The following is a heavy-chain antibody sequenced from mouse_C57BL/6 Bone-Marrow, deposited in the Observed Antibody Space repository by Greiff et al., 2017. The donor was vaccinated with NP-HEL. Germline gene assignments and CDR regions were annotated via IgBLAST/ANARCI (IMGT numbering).Heavy chain of an antibody. CDR3: AANYGSSDY. V-gene: IGHV1-54*01. CDR1: GYAFTNYL. D-gene: IGHD1-1*01. CDR2: INPGSGGT. J-gene: IGHJ2*01. Sequence: VQLQQSGAELVRPGSSVKVSCKASGYAFTNYLIEWVKQRPGQGLEWIGVINPGSGGTNYNEKFKGKATLTADKSSSTAYMQLSSLTSEESAVYFCAANYGSSDYWGQGTTLTVSS.